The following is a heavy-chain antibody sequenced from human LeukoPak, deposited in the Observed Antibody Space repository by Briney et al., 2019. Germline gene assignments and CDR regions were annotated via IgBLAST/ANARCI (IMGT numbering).Heavy chain of an antibody. CDR2: IYYSGTT. J-gene: IGHJ4*02. Sequence: SETLSLTCTVSGGSVSSGSYYRSWIRQPPGKGLEWIGYIYYSGTTNYNPSLKSRVTISVDTSKNQFSLKLSSVTAADTAVYYCTRGKHGIYYFDYWGQGTLVTVSS. D-gene: IGHD1-26*01. CDR1: GGSVSSGSYY. CDR3: TRGKHGIYYFDY. V-gene: IGHV4-61*01.